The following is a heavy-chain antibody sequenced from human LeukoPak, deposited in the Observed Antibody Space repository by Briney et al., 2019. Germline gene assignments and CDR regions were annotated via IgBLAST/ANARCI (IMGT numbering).Heavy chain of an antibody. CDR3: ARDRGIWFRELLRWFDP. D-gene: IGHD3-10*01. V-gene: IGHV1-18*01. CDR1: GYTFTSYG. CDR2: ISDYNGNT. J-gene: IGHJ5*02. Sequence: ASVKVSCKASGYTFTSYGISWVRQAPGQGLEWMGWISDYNGNTNYAQKLQGRVTMTTDTSTSTAYMELRSLRSDDTAVYYCARDRGIWFRELLRWFDPWGQGTLVTVSS.